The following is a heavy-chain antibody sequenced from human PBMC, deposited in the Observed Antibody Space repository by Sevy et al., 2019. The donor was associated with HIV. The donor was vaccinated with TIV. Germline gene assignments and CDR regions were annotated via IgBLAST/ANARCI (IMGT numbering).Heavy chain of an antibody. D-gene: IGHD2-2*01. CDR3: SRAHVVPADPVDYYYGMDV. CDR1: GGSISSGDYY. V-gene: IGHV4-30-4*01. Sequence: SETLSLTCTVSGGSISSGDYYWSWIRQPPGKGLEWIGYIYYSGSTYYNPSLKSRVTISVDTSKKQFSLKLSSVTAADTAVDYCSRAHVVPADPVDYYYGMDVWGQGTTVTVSS. J-gene: IGHJ6*02. CDR2: IYYSGST.